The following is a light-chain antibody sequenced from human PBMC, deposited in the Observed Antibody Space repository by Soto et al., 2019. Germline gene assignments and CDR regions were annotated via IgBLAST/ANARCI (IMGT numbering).Light chain of an antibody. CDR1: SSDVGGYNS. Sequence: QSVLTQPASVSGSPGQSITISCTGTSSDVGGYNSVSWYQHHPGKAPKLMIFDVSDRPSGVSRRFSGSKSGNTASLTISGLQAEDEADYYCSSYTTSSTPHYVFGPGTKVTVL. V-gene: IGLV2-14*03. CDR2: DVS. CDR3: SSYTTSSTPHYV. J-gene: IGLJ1*01.